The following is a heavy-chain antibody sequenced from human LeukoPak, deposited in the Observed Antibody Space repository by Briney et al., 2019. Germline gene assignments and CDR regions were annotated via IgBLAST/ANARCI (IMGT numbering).Heavy chain of an antibody. CDR1: GFTFTSSA. J-gene: IGHJ3*02. V-gene: IGHV1-58*02. D-gene: IGHD3-22*01. CDR2: IVVGSGNT. CDR3: AVDSSGHHDAFDI. Sequence: EASVKVSCKASGFTFTSSAMQWVRQARGQRLEWIGWIVVGSGNTNYAQKFQERVTITRDMSTSTAYMELSSLRSEATAVYYWAVDSSGHHDAFDIWGQGTMVTVSS.